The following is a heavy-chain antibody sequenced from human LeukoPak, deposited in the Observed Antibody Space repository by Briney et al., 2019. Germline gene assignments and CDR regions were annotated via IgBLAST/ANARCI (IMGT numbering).Heavy chain of an antibody. J-gene: IGHJ5*02. CDR1: GDSISSGDYY. CDR2: IYHSGST. V-gene: IGHV4-30-2*01. CDR3: TRYDGTTKWFDP. Sequence: SETLSLTCTVSGDSISSGDYYWSWIRQPPGKGLEWIGYIYHSGSTYYNPSLKSRLIISVDSSKSQFSLQLSSVTAADTAVYYCTRYDGTTKWFDPWGQGTLVSVSS. D-gene: IGHD1-1*01.